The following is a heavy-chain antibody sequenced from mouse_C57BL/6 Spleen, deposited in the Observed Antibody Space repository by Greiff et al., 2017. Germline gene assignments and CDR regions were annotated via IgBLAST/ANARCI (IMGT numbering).Heavy chain of an antibody. CDR3: ARDRPITTVVARGYFDY. Sequence: QVQLQQPGAELVKPGASVKLSCKASGYTFTSYWMQWVKQRPGQGLEWIGEIDPSDSYTNYNQKFKGKATLTVDTSSSTAYMQLSSLTSEDSAVYYWARDRPITTVVARGYFDYWGQGTTLTVSS. D-gene: IGHD1-1*01. J-gene: IGHJ2*01. CDR2: IDPSDSYT. CDR1: GYTFTSYW. V-gene: IGHV1-50*01.